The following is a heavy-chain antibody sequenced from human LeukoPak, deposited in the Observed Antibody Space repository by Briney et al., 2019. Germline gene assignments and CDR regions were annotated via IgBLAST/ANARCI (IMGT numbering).Heavy chain of an antibody. CDR2: INRDGTEK. J-gene: IGHJ4*02. D-gene: IGHD2-21*01. CDR1: GFNFSDSR. Sequence: GGSLRLSCATSGFNFSDSRMTWVRQAPGKGLQWVANINRDGTEKHFLDSVEGRFTISRDNAKKSLYLLMNSLRPQDTAVYFCVRGDWYFESWGQGALVTVSS. V-gene: IGHV3-7*04. CDR3: VRGDWYFES.